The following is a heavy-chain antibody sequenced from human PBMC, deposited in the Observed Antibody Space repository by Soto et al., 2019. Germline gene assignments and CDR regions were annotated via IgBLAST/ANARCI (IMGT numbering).Heavy chain of an antibody. Sequence: QVQLVQSGAEVKKPGASVKVSCKASGYTFTSYGISWVRQAPGQGLEWMGWISAYNGNTNYAQKLQGRVTMTTDTSTSTAYMELRSLRSDDTAVYYCARDGGYWQLVPRGYNWFDPWGQGTLVTVSS. CDR3: ARDGGYWQLVPRGYNWFDP. CDR1: GYTFTSYG. J-gene: IGHJ5*02. D-gene: IGHD6-13*01. CDR2: ISAYNGNT. V-gene: IGHV1-18*01.